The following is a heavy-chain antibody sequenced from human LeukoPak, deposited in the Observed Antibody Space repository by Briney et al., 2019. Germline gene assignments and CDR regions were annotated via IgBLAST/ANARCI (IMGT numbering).Heavy chain of an antibody. J-gene: IGHJ4*02. Sequence: ASVKVSCKASGYTFTSYYMHWVRQAPGQGLEWMGIINPSGGSTSYAQKFQGRVTMTRDTSTSTVYMELSSLRSEDTAVYYCARDRASNYGGTSTRDLDYWGQGTLVTVSS. CDR2: INPSGGST. V-gene: IGHV1-46*01. CDR1: GYTFTSYY. CDR3: ARDRASNYGGTSTRDLDY. D-gene: IGHD4-11*01.